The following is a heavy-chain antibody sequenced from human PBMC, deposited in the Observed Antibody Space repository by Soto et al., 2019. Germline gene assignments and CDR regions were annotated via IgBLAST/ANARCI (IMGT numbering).Heavy chain of an antibody. J-gene: IGHJ4*02. V-gene: IGHV3-23*01. Sequence: EVQLLESGGGLVQPGGSLRLSCAASGFTFSSYAMSWVRQAPGKGLEWVSAISGSGGNTYYADSVKGRCTISRDNCKSTLYLHLRSLSAEDTAVYYCVKTPRYCSVSSCYAGYFGHWGPGTLVTVSS. D-gene: IGHD2-2*01. CDR3: VKTPRYCSVSSCYAGYFGH. CDR1: GFTFSSYA. CDR2: ISGSGGNT.